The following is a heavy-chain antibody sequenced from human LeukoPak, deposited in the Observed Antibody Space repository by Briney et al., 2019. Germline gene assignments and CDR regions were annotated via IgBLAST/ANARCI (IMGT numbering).Heavy chain of an antibody. CDR3: VGGFGELDY. D-gene: IGHD3-10*01. J-gene: IGHJ4*02. V-gene: IGHV4-59*01. Sequence: PSETLSLTCTVSGGSICSYYWSWIRQPPGKGLEWIGYIYSSGSTNYNPSLKSRVTISVDTSKNQFSLKLSSVTAADTAVYYCVGGFGELDYWGQGTLVTVSS. CDR2: IYSSGST. CDR1: GGSICSYY.